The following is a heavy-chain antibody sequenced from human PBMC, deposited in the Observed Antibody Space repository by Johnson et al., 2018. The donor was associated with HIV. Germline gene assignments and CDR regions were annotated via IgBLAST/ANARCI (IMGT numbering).Heavy chain of an antibody. CDR2: ISWHTGSI. J-gene: IGHJ3*02. CDR1: GFTFGDYA. Sequence: VQLVESGGGLVQPGRSLRLSCAASGFTFGDYAMHWVRQAPGKGLEWVPGISWHTGSIGYAASVKGRFTISRDNAKNSLYLQMNSLRGEDTALYYCAKDMASDYAHAFDIWGQGTMVTVSS. CDR3: AKDMASDYAHAFDI. V-gene: IGHV3-9*01. D-gene: IGHD4-17*01.